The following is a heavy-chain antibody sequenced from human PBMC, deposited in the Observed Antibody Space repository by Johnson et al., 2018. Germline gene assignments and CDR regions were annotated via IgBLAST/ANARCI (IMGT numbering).Heavy chain of an antibody. D-gene: IGHD6-13*01. V-gene: IGHV3-30-3*01. Sequence: QVQLVESGGGVVQPGRSLRLSCAASGFTFSRYAMHWVRQAPGKGLEWVAVISYDGSNKYFADSVKGRFTISRDNSKNTLYLQMNSLRPEDTAVYYCASPAAPYYYYYMDVWGKGTTVTVSS. CDR3: ASPAAPYYYYYMDV. J-gene: IGHJ6*03. CDR2: ISYDGSNK. CDR1: GFTFSRYA.